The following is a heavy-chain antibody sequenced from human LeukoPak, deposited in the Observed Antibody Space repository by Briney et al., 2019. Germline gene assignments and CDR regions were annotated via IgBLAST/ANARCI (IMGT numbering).Heavy chain of an antibody. V-gene: IGHV3-23*01. D-gene: IGHD4-17*01. J-gene: IGHJ4*02. CDR2: ISGSGGST. CDR1: GGSISSGAYY. Sequence: PSETLSLTCTVSGGSISSGAYYWSWVRQAPGKGLEWVSAISGSGGSTYYADSVKGRFTISRDNSKNTLYLQMNSLRAEDTAVYYCAKIPGLTVTTDAVDYWGQGTLVTVSS. CDR3: AKIPGLTVTTDAVDY.